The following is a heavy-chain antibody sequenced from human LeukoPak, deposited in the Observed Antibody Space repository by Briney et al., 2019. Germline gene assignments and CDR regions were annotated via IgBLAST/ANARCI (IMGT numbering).Heavy chain of an antibody. V-gene: IGHV4-61*02. D-gene: IGHD2-8*01. CDR1: GGSINSGDYY. CDR2: MYISGST. J-gene: IGHJ1*01. Sequence: SQTLSLTCTVSGGSINSGDYYWSWIRQPAGKGLEWIGRMYISGSTNYNPSLESRVTISVDTSKNQFSLNLRSVTAADSAVYYCASLPNSGSRWYMPVHWGQGTLVSVSS. CDR3: ASLPNSGSRWYMPVH.